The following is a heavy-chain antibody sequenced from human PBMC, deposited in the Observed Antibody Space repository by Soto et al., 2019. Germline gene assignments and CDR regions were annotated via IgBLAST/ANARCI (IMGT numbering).Heavy chain of an antibody. CDR1: GFTFSTFA. J-gene: IGHJ5*02. Sequence: QVHLVESGGGVVQPGRSLRLSCAASGFTFSTFALHWVRQAPGEGLEWVALISHDGRIEKYADSVKGRFTISRDNSKNTMYRQMDSLRLEDTGVYYCAIYGLTEDFRSGGYWFDPWGQGTQVTVSS. D-gene: IGHD3-3*01. CDR3: AIYGLTEDFRSGGYWFDP. V-gene: IGHV3-30-3*01. CDR2: ISHDGRIE.